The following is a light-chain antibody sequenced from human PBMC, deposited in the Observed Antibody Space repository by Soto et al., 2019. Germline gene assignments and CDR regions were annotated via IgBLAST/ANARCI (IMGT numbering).Light chain of an antibody. J-gene: IGKJ1*01. Sequence: IVLKQSPGTLSLSPGERATLSCRASQSLSSSQLAWYQQKPGQAPRLLIHDASSRATGISDRFTGGGSGTDFTLTITTLEPEDFAVYYCQQYGSSPRTFGQGTKVDIK. V-gene: IGKV3-20*01. CDR2: DAS. CDR3: QQYGSSPRT. CDR1: QSLSSSQ.